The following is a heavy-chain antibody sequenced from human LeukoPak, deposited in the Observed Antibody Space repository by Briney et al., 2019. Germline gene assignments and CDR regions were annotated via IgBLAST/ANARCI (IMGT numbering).Heavy chain of an antibody. Sequence: SETLSLTCAVYGGSFSGYYWSWIRQPPGQGLEWIGEINHSGSTNYNPSLKSRVTISVDTSKNQFSLKLSSVTAADTAVYYCARGHGYYYYGMDVWGKGTTVTVSS. J-gene: IGHJ6*04. V-gene: IGHV4-34*01. CDR3: ARGHGYYYYGMDV. CDR2: INHSGST. CDR1: GGSFSGYY.